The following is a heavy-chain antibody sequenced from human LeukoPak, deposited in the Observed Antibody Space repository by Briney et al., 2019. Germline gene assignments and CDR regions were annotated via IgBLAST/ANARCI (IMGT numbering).Heavy chain of an antibody. J-gene: IGHJ4*02. CDR2: IIPIFGTA. CDR3: ARGQRYSSGWCLDY. D-gene: IGHD6-19*01. V-gene: IGHV1-69*06. Sequence: GASVKVSCKASGGTFSSYAISWVRQAPGQGLEWMGGIIPIFGTANYAQEFQGRVTITADKSTSTAYMELSSLRSEDTAVYYCARGQRYSSGWCLDYWGQGTLVTVSS. CDR1: GGTFSSYA.